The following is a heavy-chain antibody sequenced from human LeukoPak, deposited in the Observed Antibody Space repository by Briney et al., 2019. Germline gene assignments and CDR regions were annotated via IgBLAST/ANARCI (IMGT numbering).Heavy chain of an antibody. J-gene: IGHJ4*02. CDR2: ISSSSSYI. Sequence: NSGGSLRLSCAASGFTFSSYSMNWVRQAPGKGLEWVSSISSSSSYIYYADSVKGRFTISRDNAKNSLYLQMNSLRAEDTAVYYCAKRGTGSSWYGGFDYWGQGTLVTVSS. CDR1: GFTFSSYS. D-gene: IGHD6-13*01. CDR3: AKRGTGSSWYGGFDY. V-gene: IGHV3-21*04.